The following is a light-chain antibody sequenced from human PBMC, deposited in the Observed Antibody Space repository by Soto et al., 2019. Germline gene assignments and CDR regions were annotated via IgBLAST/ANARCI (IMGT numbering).Light chain of an antibody. CDR3: HQHESGPYA. Sequence: DTQLTQSPSSLSASVGDRVTITCQASHDINNFVNWYQHRPGKAPKLLIYDASNLETGVPSRFSGGGSGTHFTFTINSLHPGDVATYYCHQHESGPYALGPGTKGDLK. V-gene: IGKV1-33*01. CDR2: DAS. J-gene: IGKJ3*01. CDR1: HDINNF.